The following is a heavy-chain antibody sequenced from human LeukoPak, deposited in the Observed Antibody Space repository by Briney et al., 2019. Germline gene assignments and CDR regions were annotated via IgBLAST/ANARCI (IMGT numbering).Heavy chain of an antibody. Sequence: PSETLSLTCTVSGYSISSGYYWGWIRQPPGKGLEWIGSVYHSGSSYYNPSLKSRVTISLDTSRNQFSLKLSSVTAADTAVYYCARYYNGVRGPNWFDPWGQGTLVTVSS. J-gene: IGHJ5*02. CDR2: VYHSGSS. CDR1: GYSISSGYY. V-gene: IGHV4-38-2*02. CDR3: ARYYNGVRGPNWFDP. D-gene: IGHD3-10*01.